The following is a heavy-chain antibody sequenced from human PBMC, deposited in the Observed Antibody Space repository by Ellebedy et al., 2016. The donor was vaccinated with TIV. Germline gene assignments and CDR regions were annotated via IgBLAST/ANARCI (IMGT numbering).Heavy chain of an antibody. Sequence: PGGSLRLSCAASGFAFSTYWMSWVRQAPGKGLEWVANLKQEGTEKNYVDSVKGRFTISRDNAKNPVYLQMNSLRAEDTAVYYCARGRGWYPYFDYWGQGTLVTVSS. D-gene: IGHD6-19*01. V-gene: IGHV3-7*01. CDR1: GFAFSTYW. CDR2: LKQEGTEK. CDR3: ARGRGWYPYFDY. J-gene: IGHJ4*02.